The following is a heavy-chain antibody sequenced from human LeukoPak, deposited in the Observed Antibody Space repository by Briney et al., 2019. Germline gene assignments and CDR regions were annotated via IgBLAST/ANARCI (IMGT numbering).Heavy chain of an antibody. J-gene: IGHJ2*01. V-gene: IGHV1-18*04. Sequence: ASVKVSCKASGYTFTSYGISWVRQAPGQGLEWMGWISAYNGNTNYAQKLQGRVTMTTDTSTSTAYMELRSLRSDDTAVYYCARDRPQGLWFGESYWYFDLWGRGTLVTVSP. CDR2: ISAYNGNT. CDR1: GYTFTSYG. CDR3: ARDRPQGLWFGESYWYFDL. D-gene: IGHD3-10*01.